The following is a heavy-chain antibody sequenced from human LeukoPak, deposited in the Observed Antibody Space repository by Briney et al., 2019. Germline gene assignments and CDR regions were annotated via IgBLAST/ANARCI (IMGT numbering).Heavy chain of an antibody. Sequence: GGSLRLSCAASGFTFSSYVMHWVRQAPGKGLEWVAVISYDGSNKYYADSVKGRFTISRDNSKNTLYLQMNSLRAEDTAVYYCAKDGQTYYYDSSGYYYYFDYWGQGTLVTVSS. CDR1: GFTFSSYV. J-gene: IGHJ4*02. V-gene: IGHV3-30*18. D-gene: IGHD3-22*01. CDR2: ISYDGSNK. CDR3: AKDGQTYYYDSSGYYYYFDY.